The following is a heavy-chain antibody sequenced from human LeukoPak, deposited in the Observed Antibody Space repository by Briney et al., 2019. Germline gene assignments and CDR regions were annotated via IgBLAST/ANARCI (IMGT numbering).Heavy chain of an antibody. CDR3: ARMIVVVITPDYFDY. D-gene: IGHD3-22*01. J-gene: IGHJ4*02. CDR2: IYHSGST. CDR1: GYSISSGYY. V-gene: IGHV4-38-2*01. Sequence: SETLSLTCAVSGYSISSGYYWGWIRQPPGKGVEWIGSIYHSGSTYYNPSLKSRVTISVDTSKNQFSLKLSSVTAADTAVYYCARMIVVVITPDYFDYWGQGTLVTVSS.